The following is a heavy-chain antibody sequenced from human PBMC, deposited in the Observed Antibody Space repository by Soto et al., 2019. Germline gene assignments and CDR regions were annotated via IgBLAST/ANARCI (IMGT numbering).Heavy chain of an antibody. CDR3: ARQVYTVVTPFDY. V-gene: IGHV3-48*01. CDR2: IKTWDASTTAT. Sequence: GGSLRLSCAASGFTFRNFRMNWVRQAPGRGLEWNAHIKTWDASTTATYYADSVKGRFTISRDDAKNSLFLEMTSLRGDDTAVYFCARQVYTVVTPFDYWGQGTPVTVSS. CDR1: GFTFRNFR. J-gene: IGHJ4*02. D-gene: IGHD2-21*02.